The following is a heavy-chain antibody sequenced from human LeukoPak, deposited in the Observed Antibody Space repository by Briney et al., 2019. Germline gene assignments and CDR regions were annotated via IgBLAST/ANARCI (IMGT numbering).Heavy chain of an antibody. Sequence: SETLSLTCTVSGASISSYYWSWIRQPPGKGLEWIGYIYTSGSTNYNPSLKSRVTISVDTSKNQFSLKLSSVTAADTAVYYCARGGGWGCTNGECYSGYFDYWGQGTLVTVSS. V-gene: IGHV4-4*09. CDR1: GASISSYY. D-gene: IGHD2-8*01. CDR2: IYTSGST. CDR3: ARGGGWGCTNGECYSGYFDY. J-gene: IGHJ4*02.